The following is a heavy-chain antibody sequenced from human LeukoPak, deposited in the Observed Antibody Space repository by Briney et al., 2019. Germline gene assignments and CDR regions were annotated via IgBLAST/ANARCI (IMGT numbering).Heavy chain of an antibody. CDR1: GGSISSYY. V-gene: IGHV4-4*07. CDR3: ARAPGGNSGYYYYMDV. D-gene: IGHD4-23*01. CDR2: IYTSGST. Sequence: PSETLSLTCTVSGGSISSYYCSWIRQPAGKGLEWIGRIYTSGSTNYNPSLKSRVTMSVDSSKNQFSLKLSSVTAADTAVYYCARAPGGNSGYYYYMDVLGKGTRVTVSS. J-gene: IGHJ6*03.